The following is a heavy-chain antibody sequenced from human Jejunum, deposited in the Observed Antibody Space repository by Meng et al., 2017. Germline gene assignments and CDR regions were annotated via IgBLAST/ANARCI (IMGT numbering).Heavy chain of an antibody. V-gene: IGHV4-31*03. Sequence: QVQLQESRPGLVRAAQTLSLTCTAPGGSLSIGYYFWNWIRQRPGQGLEWIGSIDSSGSTHHSPSLHSRLTISVDTSKNQFSLKLSSVTAADTAVYYCARALGGGFYSYYFDSWGQGTLVTVSS. CDR3: ARALGGGFYSYYFDS. CDR1: GGSLSIGYYF. D-gene: IGHD2-15*01. J-gene: IGHJ4*02. CDR2: IDSSGST.